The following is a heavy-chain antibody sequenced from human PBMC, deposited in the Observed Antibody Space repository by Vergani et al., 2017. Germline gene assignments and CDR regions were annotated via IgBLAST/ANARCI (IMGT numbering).Heavy chain of an antibody. CDR3: ARVRDHSMVRGVVDY. J-gene: IGHJ4*02. CDR1: GRSFSGYY. V-gene: IGHV4-34*01. D-gene: IGHD3-10*01. Sequence: QVQLQQWGAGLLKPSETLSLTCAVYGRSFSGYYWSWIRQPPGKGLEWIGEINHSGSTNYNPSLKSRVTISLDTSKNQFSLKLSSVTAADTAVYYCARVRDHSMVRGVVDYWGQGTLVTVSS. CDR2: INHSGST.